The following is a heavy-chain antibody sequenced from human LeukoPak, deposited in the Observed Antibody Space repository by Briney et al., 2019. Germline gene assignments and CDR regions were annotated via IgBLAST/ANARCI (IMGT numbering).Heavy chain of an antibody. CDR3: AKYDYGDYAFDI. J-gene: IGHJ3*02. D-gene: IGHD4-17*01. Sequence: SETLSLTCTVSGGSISSGSYYWSWIRQPAGKGLEWIGRIYTSGSTNYNPSLKSRVTISVDTSKNQFSLKLSSVTAADTAVYYCAKYDYGDYAFDIWGQGTMVTVSS. CDR1: GGSISSGSYY. CDR2: IYTSGST. V-gene: IGHV4-61*02.